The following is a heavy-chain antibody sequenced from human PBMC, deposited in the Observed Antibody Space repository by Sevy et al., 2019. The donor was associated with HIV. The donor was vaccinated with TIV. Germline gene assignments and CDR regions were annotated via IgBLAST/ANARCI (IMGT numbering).Heavy chain of an antibody. J-gene: IGHJ3*02. CDR2: VYYTGGT. CDR1: GGSINSDH. Sequence: SETLSLTCTVSGGSINSDHWNWIRQPPGKGLEWIGSVYYTGGTNYNPSLTNRVTISVDRTKNKYSLKLTSGTAADTAVYYCARRNAFDIWGQGTMVTVSS. CDR3: ARRNAFDI. V-gene: IGHV4-59*08.